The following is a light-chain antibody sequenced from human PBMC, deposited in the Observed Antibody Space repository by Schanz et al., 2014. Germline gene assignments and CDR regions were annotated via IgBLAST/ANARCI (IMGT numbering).Light chain of an antibody. CDR3: QQYYGIPLT. V-gene: IGKV4-1*01. CDR1: QSLLYNSKNKNY. CDR2: WAS. J-gene: IGKJ4*01. Sequence: DIVMTQSPDSLAVSLGERATINCKSNQSLLYNSKNKNYLAWYQQKPGQPPKLLFYWASTRESGVPDRFSGSGSGTDFTLTISSLQAEDVAVYYCQQYYGIPLTFGGGTKVEIK.